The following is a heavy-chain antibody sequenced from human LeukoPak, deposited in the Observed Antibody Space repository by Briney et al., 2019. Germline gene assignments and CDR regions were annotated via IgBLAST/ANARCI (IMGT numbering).Heavy chain of an antibody. CDR3: ARVGECGGDCYSGY. D-gene: IGHD2-21*02. Sequence: SETLSLTCTVSGGSISSSSYYWGWIRQPPGKGLEWIGSIYYSGSTYYNPSLKSRVTISVDTSKNQFSLKLSSVTAADTAVYYCARVGECGGDCYSGYWGQGTLVTVSS. J-gene: IGHJ4*02. V-gene: IGHV4-39*07. CDR2: IYYSGST. CDR1: GGSISSSSYY.